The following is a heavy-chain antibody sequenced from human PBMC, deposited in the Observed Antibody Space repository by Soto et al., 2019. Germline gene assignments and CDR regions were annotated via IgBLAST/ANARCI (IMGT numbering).Heavy chain of an antibody. Sequence: QVQLEQSGAEVRKPGSTVKVSCKASGGTFSRSAIGWVRQAPGQGLEWMGGIIPFLGTVNYAQKFQDRVTITADESTGTAYMELSSLISEDTAVYYCAKFAESSGYFDYWGQGTLVTVSS. CDR3: AKFAESSGYFDY. J-gene: IGHJ4*02. CDR1: GGTFSRSA. D-gene: IGHD3-22*01. V-gene: IGHV1-69*01. CDR2: IIPFLGTV.